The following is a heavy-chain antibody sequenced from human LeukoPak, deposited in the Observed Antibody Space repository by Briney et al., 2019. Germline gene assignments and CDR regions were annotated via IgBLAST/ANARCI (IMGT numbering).Heavy chain of an antibody. Sequence: PGRSLRLSCAASGFTFSSYAMHWVRQAPGKGLEWVAVISYDGSSKYYADSVKGRFTISRDNSKNTLYLQMNSLRAEDTAVYYCARDLSNSGYDAPDDYWGQGTLVTVSS. CDR3: ARDLSNSGYDAPDDY. J-gene: IGHJ4*02. CDR2: ISYDGSSK. CDR1: GFTFSSYA. D-gene: IGHD5-12*01. V-gene: IGHV3-30-3*01.